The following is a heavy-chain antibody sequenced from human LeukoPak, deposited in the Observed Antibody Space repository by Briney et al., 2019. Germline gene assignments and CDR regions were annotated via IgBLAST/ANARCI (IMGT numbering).Heavy chain of an antibody. V-gene: IGHV3-7*01. CDR3: ARPRLIGEVLDY. Sequence: GGSLRLSCTASGFTFNTFWMTWVRQAPGRGLEWVANIQENGSLKRYVGSVKGRFTISRDNAKNSLYLQMDSLRDEDTAVYYCARPRLIGEVLDYWGQGTLVTVSS. CDR1: GFTFNTFW. J-gene: IGHJ4*01. D-gene: IGHD3-10*01. CDR2: IQENGSLK.